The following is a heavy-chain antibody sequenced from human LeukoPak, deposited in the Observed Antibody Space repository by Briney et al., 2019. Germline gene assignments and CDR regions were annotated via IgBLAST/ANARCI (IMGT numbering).Heavy chain of an antibody. CDR3: ASFRSHAIFGVVEYFQH. J-gene: IGHJ1*01. D-gene: IGHD3-3*01. Sequence: ASVKVSCKASGGTFSSYAISWVRQAPGQGLEWMGGIIPIFGTANYAQKFQGRVTITTDESTSTAYMELSSLRSEDTAVYYCASFRSHAIFGVVEYFQHWGQGTLVTVSS. CDR1: GGTFSSYA. V-gene: IGHV1-69*05. CDR2: IIPIFGTA.